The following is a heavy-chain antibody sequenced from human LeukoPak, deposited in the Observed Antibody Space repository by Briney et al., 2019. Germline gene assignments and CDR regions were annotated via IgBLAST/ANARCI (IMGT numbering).Heavy chain of an antibody. Sequence: ASVKVSCKASGYTFTGYYMHWVRPAPGQGLEWMGWINPNSGGTNYAQKFQGRVTMTRDTSISTAYMELSRLRSDDTAVYYCATPVAGIDRDLDAFDIWGQGTMVTVSS. V-gene: IGHV1-2*02. J-gene: IGHJ3*02. CDR2: INPNSGGT. D-gene: IGHD6-19*01. CDR1: GYTFTGYY. CDR3: ATPVAGIDRDLDAFDI.